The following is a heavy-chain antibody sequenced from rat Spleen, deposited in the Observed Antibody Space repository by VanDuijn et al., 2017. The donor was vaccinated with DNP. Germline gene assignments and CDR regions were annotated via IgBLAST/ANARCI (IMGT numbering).Heavy chain of an antibody. CDR1: GYSITSSSR. J-gene: IGHJ2*01. V-gene: IGHV3-3*01. CDR3: ARHFL. CDR2: INSAGST. Sequence: EVQLQESGPGLLKPSQSLSLTCSVTGYSITSSSRWNWIRKFPGNKLEWMGYINSAGSTDYNPSLKGRGSITRDTPKNQFFLQVNSVSSEDSATYYCARHFLWGQGVMVTVSS.